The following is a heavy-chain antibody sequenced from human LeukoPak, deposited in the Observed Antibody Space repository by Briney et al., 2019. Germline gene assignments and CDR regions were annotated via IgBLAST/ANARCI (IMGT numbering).Heavy chain of an antibody. CDR2: VYYSGTT. CDR3: AKSLYYYDGSGYS. Sequence: SETLSLTCTVSGVAISSYYWNWIRQPPGQGLEWIGYVYYSGTTNYNPSLKSRVTISVDTSKNQFSLILTSVTAADTAVYYCAKSLYYYDGSGYSWGQGILVTVSS. J-gene: IGHJ4*02. D-gene: IGHD3-22*01. CDR1: GVAISSYY. V-gene: IGHV4-59*01.